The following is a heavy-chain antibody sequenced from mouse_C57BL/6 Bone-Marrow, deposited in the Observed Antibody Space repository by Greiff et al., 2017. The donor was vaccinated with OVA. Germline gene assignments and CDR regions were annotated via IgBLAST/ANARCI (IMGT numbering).Heavy chain of an antibody. CDR1: GYTFTNYW. CDR2: IYPGGGYT. Sequence: VQLQQSGAELVRPGTSVKMSCKASGYTFTNYWIGWAKQRPGHGLEWIGDIYPGGGYTNYNEKFKGKATLTADKSSSTAYMQFSSLTSEDSAIYYCARGGTREGFAYWGQGTLVTVSA. V-gene: IGHV1-63*01. D-gene: IGHD3-3*01. J-gene: IGHJ3*01. CDR3: ARGGTREGFAY.